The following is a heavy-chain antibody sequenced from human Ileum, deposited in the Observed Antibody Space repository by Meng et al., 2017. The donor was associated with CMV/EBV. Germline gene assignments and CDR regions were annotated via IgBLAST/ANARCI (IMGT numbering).Heavy chain of an antibody. J-gene: IGHJ5*02. CDR2: IYTRGST. CDR1: GGTINSYY. Sequence: QGPVQASRPGLVKPSATRSLTCTVSGGTINSYYWTWIRQSAGKGLEWIGRIYTRGSTKYNPSLKSRVTLSIDTSKNQFYLKVTSVTAADTAVYYCARGNSMVRGVLGWFDPWGQGTLVTVSS. CDR3: ARGNSMVRGVLGWFDP. V-gene: IGHV4-4*07. D-gene: IGHD3-10*01.